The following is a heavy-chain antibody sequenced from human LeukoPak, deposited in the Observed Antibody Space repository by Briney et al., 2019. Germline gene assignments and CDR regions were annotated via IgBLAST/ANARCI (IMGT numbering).Heavy chain of an antibody. CDR3: AKGRGADTSYGMNV. CDR2: IPWTNAGE. J-gene: IGHJ6*02. D-gene: IGHD3-16*01. Sequence: GGSLRLSCAASGFKFDDYAMHWVRQAPGKGLEWVSSIPWTNAGEAYADSVKGRCTISRDNAKNCVYLELKSLSAEDTALYYCAKGRGADTSYGMNVWGQGTTVIVPS. CDR1: GFKFDDYA. V-gene: IGHV3-9*01.